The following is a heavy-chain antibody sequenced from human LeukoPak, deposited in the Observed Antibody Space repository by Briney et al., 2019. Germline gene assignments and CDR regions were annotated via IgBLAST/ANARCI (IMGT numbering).Heavy chain of an antibody. CDR3: ARDQGPVEGIFDY. D-gene: IGHD2-21*01. V-gene: IGHV3-30-3*01. Sequence: GGSLRLSCAASGFTFSSYAMHWVRQAPGKGLEWVAVISYDGSNKYYADSVKGRFTISRDNSKNTLYLQMNSLRAEDTAVYYCARDQGPVEGIFDYWGQGTLVTVSS. CDR1: GFTFSSYA. J-gene: IGHJ4*02. CDR2: ISYDGSNK.